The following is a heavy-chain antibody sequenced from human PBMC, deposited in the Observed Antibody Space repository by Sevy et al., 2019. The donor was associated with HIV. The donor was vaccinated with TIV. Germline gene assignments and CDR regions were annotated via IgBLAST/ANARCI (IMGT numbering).Heavy chain of an antibody. J-gene: IGHJ4*02. Sequence: SETLSLTCTVSGGSISSSSYYWGWIRQPPGKGLEWIGSIYYSGSTYYNPSLKSRVTISVDTSKNQFSLKLSSVTAADTAVYYCASQKWDNGVCYMLDYWGQGTLVTVSS. D-gene: IGHD2-8*01. CDR2: IYYSGST. CDR1: GGSISSSSYY. CDR3: ASQKWDNGVCYMLDY. V-gene: IGHV4-39*01.